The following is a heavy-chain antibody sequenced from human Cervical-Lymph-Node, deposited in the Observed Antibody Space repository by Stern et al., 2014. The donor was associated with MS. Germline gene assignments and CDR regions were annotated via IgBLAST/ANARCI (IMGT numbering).Heavy chain of an antibody. CDR2: IRQDGYDK. Sequence: EVHLVESGGGLVQPGGSLRLSCVASGFRFGTSWMSWVRQPPGRGLEWVANIRQDGYDKFYVDSVKGRFTISRDNARSSLYLQMNSLTVADTAVYYCARDRRAFLDYWGQGTHVAVSS. V-gene: IGHV3-7*01. J-gene: IGHJ4*02. D-gene: IGHD2/OR15-2a*01. CDR1: GFRFGTSW. CDR3: ARDRRAFLDY.